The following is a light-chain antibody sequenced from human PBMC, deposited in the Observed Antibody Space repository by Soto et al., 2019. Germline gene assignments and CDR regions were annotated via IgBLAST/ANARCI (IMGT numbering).Light chain of an antibody. V-gene: IGKV1-39*01. Sequence: DIQMTQSPSSLSASVGDRVTITFRASQNIDFYLNWYQQKPGKAPKLLIYAASTLQSGVPSRFSGSGSGTDFTLTISCLQSEDFATYYCQQYYSYPLTFGGGTKVDI. CDR2: AAS. CDR3: QQYYSYPLT. J-gene: IGKJ4*01. CDR1: QNIDFY.